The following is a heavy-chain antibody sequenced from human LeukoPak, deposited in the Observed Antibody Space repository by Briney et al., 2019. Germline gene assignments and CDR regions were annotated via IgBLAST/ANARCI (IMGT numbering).Heavy chain of an antibody. CDR2: ISSSSTYI. D-gene: IGHD3-10*01. CDR3: ARPEGPGSSFDY. Sequence: GGSLRLFCVASGFPFRSFSMNWVRQAPGKGLEWVSSISSSSTYIYYADSVKGRFTISRDNAKNSLYLQMNSLRVEDTAVYYSARPEGPGSSFDYWGQGTLVTVSS. J-gene: IGHJ4*02. V-gene: IGHV3-21*01. CDR1: GFPFRSFS.